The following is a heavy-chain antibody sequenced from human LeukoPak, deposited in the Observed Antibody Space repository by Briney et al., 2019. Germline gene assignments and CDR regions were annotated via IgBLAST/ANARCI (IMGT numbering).Heavy chain of an antibody. V-gene: IGHV3-30*02. Sequence: GGSLRLSCAASGFTFSSYGMHWVRQAPGKGLEWVAFIRYDGSNKYYADSVKGRFTISRDNSKNTLYLQMNSLRAEDTAVYFGVAANEFDYWGQGTLVTVSS. CDR2: IRYDGSNK. CDR1: GFTFSSYG. D-gene: IGHD3-3*01. CDR3: VAANEFDY. J-gene: IGHJ4*02.